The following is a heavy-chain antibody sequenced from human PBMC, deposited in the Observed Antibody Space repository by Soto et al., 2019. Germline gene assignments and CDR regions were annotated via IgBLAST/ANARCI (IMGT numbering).Heavy chain of an antibody. V-gene: IGHV4-38-2*02. CDR3: ARQDRVVAEGRWFDP. Sequence: PSATLSLTCTVSGYSISSGYHWAWIRQPPGKGLEWLGSVHYSGNTYYNPSLKSRLTISVDKSKNQFSLNLSSVTAADTAVYCCARQDRVVAEGRWFDPWGQGTLVTVSS. CDR2: VHYSGNT. D-gene: IGHD2-15*01. J-gene: IGHJ5*02. CDR1: GYSISSGYH.